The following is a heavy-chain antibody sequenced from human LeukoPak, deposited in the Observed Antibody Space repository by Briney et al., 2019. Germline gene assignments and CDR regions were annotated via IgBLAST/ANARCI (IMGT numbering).Heavy chain of an antibody. Sequence: SVKVSCKASGFTFSNSAIQWVRQARGQRLEWIGWIGVAGGNTNYAQTLQGRITITRDMPTSTAYMELTSLRSDDTAVYYCAAEIYGGNTDCCTFDFWGPGTPVTVSS. V-gene: IGHV1-58*02. D-gene: IGHD4-23*01. CDR3: AAEIYGGNTDCCTFDF. CDR2: IGVAGGNT. CDR1: GFTFSNSA. J-gene: IGHJ3*01.